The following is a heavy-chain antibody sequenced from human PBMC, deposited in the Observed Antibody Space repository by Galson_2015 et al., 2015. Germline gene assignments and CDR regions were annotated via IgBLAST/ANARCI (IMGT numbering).Heavy chain of an antibody. J-gene: IGHJ5*02. Sequence: TLSLTCTVSVGSISSGDYYWSWIREPPGRGLEGIGYIYYSGSTYYNPSLKSRVTISVDTSKNQFSLKLGSVTAADTAVYYCASSIAAAGIGWFDPWGQGTLVTVSS. V-gene: IGHV4-30-4*01. CDR2: IYYSGST. CDR3: ASSIAAAGIGWFDP. D-gene: IGHD6-13*01. CDR1: VGSISSGDYY.